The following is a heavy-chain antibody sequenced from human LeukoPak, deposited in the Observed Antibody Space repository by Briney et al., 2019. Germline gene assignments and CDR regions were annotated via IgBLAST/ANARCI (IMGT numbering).Heavy chain of an antibody. CDR1: GYTFTSYG. J-gene: IGHJ4*02. CDR3: AREGRDYYDSSGYYY. V-gene: IGHV1-18*01. Sequence: ASVKVSCKASGYTFTSYGISWVRQAPGQGLEWMGWISAYNGNTNYAQKLQGRVTMTTDTSTSTAYMELRSLRSDDTAVYYCAREGRDYYDSSGYYYWGQGTLVTVSS. CDR2: ISAYNGNT. D-gene: IGHD3-22*01.